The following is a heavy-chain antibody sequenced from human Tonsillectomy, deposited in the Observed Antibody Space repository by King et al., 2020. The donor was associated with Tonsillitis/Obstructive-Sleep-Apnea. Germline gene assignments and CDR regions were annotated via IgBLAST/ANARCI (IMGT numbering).Heavy chain of an antibody. V-gene: IGHV4-34*01. Sequence: QVQLQQWGAGLLNPSETLSLTCAVCGGSFSVYYWSWIRQPPGKGLEWIGEIDHNGSTNYNPSLKSRVTISADTSKTQFSLKLSSVTAADTAVYYCAREITTGAFDIWGQGTMVTVSS. CDR2: IDHNGST. D-gene: IGHD3-3*01. J-gene: IGHJ3*02. CDR1: GGSFSVYY. CDR3: AREITTGAFDI.